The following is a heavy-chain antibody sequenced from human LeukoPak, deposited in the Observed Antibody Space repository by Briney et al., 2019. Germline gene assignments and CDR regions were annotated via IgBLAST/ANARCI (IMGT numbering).Heavy chain of an antibody. V-gene: IGHV3-74*01. Sequence: QPGGSLRLPCAASGFTFSTYWMHLVRQAPGKGLVWLSRISSDGSSTNYADSVKGRFTISRDNSKNTLYLQMNSLRAEDTAVYYCARDNWRGDWHVVYWGQGTLVTVSS. J-gene: IGHJ4*02. D-gene: IGHD2-21*02. CDR2: ISSDGSST. CDR1: GFTFSTYW. CDR3: ARDNWRGDWHVVY.